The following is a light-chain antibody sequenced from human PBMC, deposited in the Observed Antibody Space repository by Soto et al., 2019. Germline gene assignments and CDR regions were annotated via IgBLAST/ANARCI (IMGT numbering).Light chain of an antibody. V-gene: IGLV4-69*01. CDR1: SGHSSCA. CDR2: LNSDGSH. Sequence: QPVLTQSPSASASLGASVKLTCTLSSGHSSCAIAWYQQQPEKGPRYLMKLNSDGSHSKGDGIPDRFSGSSSGAERYLTISYRRAEDEADYYGQTWGTGIRVFGGGTKLAVL. CDR3: QTWGTGIRV. J-gene: IGLJ3*02.